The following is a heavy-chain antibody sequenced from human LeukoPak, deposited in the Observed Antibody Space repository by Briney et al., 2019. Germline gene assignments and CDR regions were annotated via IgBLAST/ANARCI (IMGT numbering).Heavy chain of an antibody. J-gene: IGHJ4*02. Sequence: SETLSLTCTVSDGSITNYYWSWIRQPPGKGLEWIAYSHYYRTTTYHPSLRSRATVSVDASKSQFSLKLSSVTAADTAVYYCARHAGNHYGDFFDYWGQGTLVTVSS. V-gene: IGHV4-59*08. CDR3: ARHAGNHYGDFFDY. CDR1: DGSITNYY. CDR2: SHYYRTT. D-gene: IGHD4-17*01.